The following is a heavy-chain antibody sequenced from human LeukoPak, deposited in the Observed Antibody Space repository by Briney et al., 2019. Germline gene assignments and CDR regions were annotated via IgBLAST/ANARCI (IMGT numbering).Heavy chain of an antibody. J-gene: IGHJ4*02. CDR1: GFTSSSYG. Sequence: GGSLRLSCAASGFTSSSYGMHWVRQAPGKGLEWVAVIWYDGSNKYYADSVKGRFTISRDNSKNTLYLQMNSLRAEDTAVYYCARDQIVATILDYWGQGTLVTVSS. D-gene: IGHD5-12*01. CDR3: ARDQIVATILDY. V-gene: IGHV3-33*01. CDR2: IWYDGSNK.